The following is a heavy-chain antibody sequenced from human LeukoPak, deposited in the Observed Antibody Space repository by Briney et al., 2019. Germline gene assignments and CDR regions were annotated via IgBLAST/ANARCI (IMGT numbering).Heavy chain of an antibody. Sequence: PGGSLRLSCATSGFTFSSYGMNWVRQAPGKGLEWLASIRSDNSDTYYADSVKGRFTISRDNSKNTLYLQMNNLRVEDTAVYYCARAVNSYYYDSSGYYYFDYWGQGALVTVSS. J-gene: IGHJ4*02. V-gene: IGHV3-30*02. D-gene: IGHD3-22*01. CDR3: ARAVNSYYYDSSGYYYFDY. CDR1: GFTFSSYG. CDR2: IRSDNSDT.